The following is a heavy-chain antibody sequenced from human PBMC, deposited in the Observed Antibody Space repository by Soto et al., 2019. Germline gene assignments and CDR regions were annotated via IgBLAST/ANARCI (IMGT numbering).Heavy chain of an antibody. Sequence: EVQLVESGGGLVQPGGSLRLSCAASGFTFSNYWMSWVRQAPGEGLEWVANMNQDGSESYYVDSVKGRFTISRNNAKNSLFLQLDSLRAEDTAIYYCTRDRSGNMLFWGQGTLVSVSS. CDR3: TRDRSGNMLF. CDR1: GFTFSNYW. V-gene: IGHV3-7*01. J-gene: IGHJ4*02. D-gene: IGHD5-12*01. CDR2: MNQDGSES.